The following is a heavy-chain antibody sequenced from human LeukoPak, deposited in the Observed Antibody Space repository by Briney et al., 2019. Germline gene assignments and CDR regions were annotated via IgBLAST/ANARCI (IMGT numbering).Heavy chain of an antibody. J-gene: IGHJ4*02. V-gene: IGHV3-74*01. D-gene: IGHD3-3*02. CDR2: INPDGSTT. Sequence: GGSLRLSCAASGFTFSSSAMTWVRQAPGKGLVWVPRINPDGSTTSYADSVKGRLTISRDSAKNTLYLQMNSLRAEDTAVYYCARVSVGRYYFDNWGQGTPVTVS. CDR3: ARVSVGRYYFDN. CDR1: GFTFSSSA.